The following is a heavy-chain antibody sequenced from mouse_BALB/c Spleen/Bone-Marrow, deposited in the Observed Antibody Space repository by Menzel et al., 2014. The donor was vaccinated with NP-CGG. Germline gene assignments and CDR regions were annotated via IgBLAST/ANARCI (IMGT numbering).Heavy chain of an antibody. D-gene: IGHD1-1*01. Sequence: EVKLMESGPELVKPGASMKISCKASGYSFTGYTMNWVKQSHGKNLEWIGLINPYNGGTTYNQKFKGKATLTVDKSSSTAYMELLSLTSEDSAVYYGASYFGSSCYFDVWGAGTTVTVSS. J-gene: IGHJ1*01. CDR2: INPYNGGT. CDR1: GYSFTGYT. V-gene: IGHV1-18*01. CDR3: ASYFGSSCYFDV.